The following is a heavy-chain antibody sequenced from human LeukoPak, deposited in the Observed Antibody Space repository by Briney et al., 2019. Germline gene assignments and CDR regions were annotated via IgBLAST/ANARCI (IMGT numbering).Heavy chain of an antibody. CDR3: ARDPRPRYCSGGSCYFNWFDP. CDR2: ISYDGSNK. D-gene: IGHD2-15*01. CDR1: GFTFSSYA. V-gene: IGHV3-30*04. Sequence: PGRSLRLSCAASGFTFSSYAMHWVRQAPGKGLGWVAVISYDGSNKYYADSVKGRFTISRDNSKTTLYLQMNSLRAEDTAVYYCARDPRPRYCSGGSCYFNWFDPWGQGTLVTVSS. J-gene: IGHJ5*02.